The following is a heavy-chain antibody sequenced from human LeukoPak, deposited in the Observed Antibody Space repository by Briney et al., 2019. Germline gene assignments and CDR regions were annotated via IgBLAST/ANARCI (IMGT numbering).Heavy chain of an antibody. Sequence: SETLSPTCTVSGDSISGYYWNWIRQPPGKGLEWIGFIYNSGTTNYNPSLKSRVTISVDTSKTQFSLKLSSVTAADTAVYYCARTTTVTGKMDVWGKGTTVTISS. CDR3: ARTTTVTGKMDV. V-gene: IGHV4-59*01. CDR2: IYNSGTT. J-gene: IGHJ6*04. D-gene: IGHD4-17*01. CDR1: GDSISGYY.